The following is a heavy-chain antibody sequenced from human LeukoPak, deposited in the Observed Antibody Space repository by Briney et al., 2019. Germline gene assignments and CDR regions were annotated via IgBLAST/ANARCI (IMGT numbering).Heavy chain of an antibody. CDR1: GGSFSGYY. CDR2: ISHSGST. V-gene: IGHV4-34*01. J-gene: IGHJ2*01. D-gene: IGHD5-12*01. CDR3: ARALVRATMVWYFDL. Sequence: PSETLSLTCGVSGGSFSGYYWSWIRQPPGKGLEWIGEISHSGSTNYSPSLKSRVTISVDTSKNQFSLNLSSVTAADTAVYYCARALVRATMVWYFDLWGRGTLVTVSS.